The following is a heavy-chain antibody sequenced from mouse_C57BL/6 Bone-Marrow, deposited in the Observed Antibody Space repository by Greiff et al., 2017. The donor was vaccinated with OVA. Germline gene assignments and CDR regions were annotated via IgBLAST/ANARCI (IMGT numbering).Heavy chain of an antibody. Sequence: QVQLQQPGAELVRPGSSVKLSCKASGYTFTSYWMHWVKQRPIQGLEWIGNIDPSDSETHYNQKFTDKATLTVDKSSSTAYMQLSSLTSEDSAVYYWARSVGPYFDVWGTGTTVTVSS. CDR3: ARSVGPYFDV. J-gene: IGHJ1*03. CDR2: IDPSDSET. V-gene: IGHV1-52*01. CDR1: GYTFTSYW.